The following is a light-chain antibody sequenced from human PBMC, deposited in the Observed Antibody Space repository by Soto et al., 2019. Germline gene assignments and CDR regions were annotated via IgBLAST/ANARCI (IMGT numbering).Light chain of an antibody. J-gene: IGKJ1*01. CDR3: QHYKTYSRT. CDR1: QSISPW. CDR2: KAS. Sequence: DIQMTQSPSTLSASVGDRVTITCRASQSISPWLAWYQQKPGKAPKLLIYKASSLGSGVPSRFSGSGSGTEFTRTISSLQPDDLATYYCQHYKTYSRTFGQGTKVEIK. V-gene: IGKV1-5*03.